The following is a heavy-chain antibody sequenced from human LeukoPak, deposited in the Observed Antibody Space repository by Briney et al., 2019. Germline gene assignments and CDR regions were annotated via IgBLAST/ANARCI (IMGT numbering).Heavy chain of an antibody. V-gene: IGHV3-30*03. D-gene: IGHD6-13*01. CDR2: ISYDGSNK. J-gene: IGHJ4*02. Sequence: PGGSLRLSCAASGFTFSSYGMHWVRQAPGKGLEWVAVISYDGSNKYYADSVKGRFTISRDNAKNSLYLQMNSLRAEDTAVYYCAREGAAGTGKLFDYWGQGTLVTVSS. CDR3: AREGAAGTGKLFDY. CDR1: GFTFSSYG.